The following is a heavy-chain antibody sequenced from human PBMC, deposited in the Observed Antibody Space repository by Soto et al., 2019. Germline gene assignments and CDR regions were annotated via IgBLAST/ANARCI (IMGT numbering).Heavy chain of an antibody. J-gene: IGHJ4*01. Sequence: EVQLVESGGGLVQPGGSLRLSCVVSGFSLRSYWMSWVRQAPGKGLEWVANIKEDGSEKYYVDSVKGRFTISRDNAKNSMYLQMNSLRDEDTAVYYCARPPGAETSYWVHGTLVTVSS. CDR1: GFSLRSYW. D-gene: IGHD4-17*01. CDR3: ARPPGAETSY. V-gene: IGHV3-7*01. CDR2: IKEDGSEK.